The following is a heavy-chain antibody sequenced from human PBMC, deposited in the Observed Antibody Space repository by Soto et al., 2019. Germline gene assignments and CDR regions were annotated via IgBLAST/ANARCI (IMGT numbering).Heavy chain of an antibody. CDR3: ARAPQEYSGYRNRGLLDY. CDR2: IYYSGST. Sequence: QVQLQESGPGLVKPSQTLSLTCTVSGGSISSGGYYWSWIRQHPGKGLEWIGYIYYSGSTYYNPSLKSRVTITVDTSKNQFSLKLSSVTAADTAVYYCARAPQEYSGYRNRGLLDYWGQGTLVTVSS. D-gene: IGHD5-12*01. V-gene: IGHV4-31*03. CDR1: GGSISSGGYY. J-gene: IGHJ4*02.